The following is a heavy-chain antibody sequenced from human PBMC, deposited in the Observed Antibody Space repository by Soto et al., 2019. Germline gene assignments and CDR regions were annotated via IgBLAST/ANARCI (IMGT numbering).Heavy chain of an antibody. CDR3: ARDLTGYAMDV. CDR2: IDVSSTVI. CDR1: GFTVTSYH. V-gene: IGHV3-48*03. Sequence: VGSLRLSCAASGFTVTSYHMDWVRQAPGKGLEWVAYIDVSSTVIYYADSVRGRFTVSRDNAGNSLFLQLNSLRAEDTAVYYCARDLTGYAMDVWGQGTTVTVSS. J-gene: IGHJ6*02. D-gene: IGHD2-2*01.